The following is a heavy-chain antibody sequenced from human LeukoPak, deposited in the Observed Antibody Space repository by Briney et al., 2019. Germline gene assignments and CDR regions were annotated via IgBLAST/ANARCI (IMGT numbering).Heavy chain of an antibody. V-gene: IGHV1-2*06. CDR1: GYTFTGYY. CDR3: ATYSGNYQSAY. Sequence: ASVKVSCKASGYTFTGYYMHWVRQAPGQGLEWMGRIDPYTGATNYAQKFQGRVTVTRDTSISTVYMELSRLKSDDTAVYFCATYSGNYQSAYWGQGTPVTVSS. D-gene: IGHD1-26*01. J-gene: IGHJ4*02. CDR2: IDPYTGAT.